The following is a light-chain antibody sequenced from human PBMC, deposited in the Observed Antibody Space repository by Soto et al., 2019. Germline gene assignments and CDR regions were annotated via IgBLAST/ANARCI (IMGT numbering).Light chain of an antibody. V-gene: IGKV3-15*01. Sequence: ELVMTQSPATLSVSPGERATLSCRASQSVSNNLAWYQQKPGQAPRLLIYHASTRATGIPARFSGSGSGTEFTLTISSLQSEDFAVYYCQHYNKWPLTFGGGTKVEIK. CDR1: QSVSNN. CDR2: HAS. J-gene: IGKJ4*01. CDR3: QHYNKWPLT.